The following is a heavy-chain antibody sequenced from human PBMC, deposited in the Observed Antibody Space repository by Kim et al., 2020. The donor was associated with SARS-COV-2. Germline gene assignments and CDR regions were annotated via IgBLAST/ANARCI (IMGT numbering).Heavy chain of an antibody. CDR3: TSAYGSGRNWFDT. J-gene: IGHJ5*02. Sequence: YAASVKGRLTIARDDSKSIAYLQMNSLKTEHTAVYYCTSAYGSGRNWFDTWGQGSLVTVSS. D-gene: IGHD3-10*01. V-gene: IGHV3-49*02.